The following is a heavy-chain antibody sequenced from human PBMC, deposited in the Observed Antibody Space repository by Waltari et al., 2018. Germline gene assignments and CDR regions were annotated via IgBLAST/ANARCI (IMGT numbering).Heavy chain of an antibody. CDR2: IYYSGST. Sequence: QVQLQESGPGLVKPSETLSLTCTVSGGSISSYYWSWIRQPPGKGLEWIGYIYYSGSTNYNPSLKSRVTISVDTSKNQFSLKLSSVTAADTAVYYCARGTELPHYYYYYMDVWGKGTTVTVSS. CDR1: GGSISSYY. J-gene: IGHJ6*03. V-gene: IGHV4-59*01. D-gene: IGHD3-10*01. CDR3: ARGTELPHYYYYYMDV.